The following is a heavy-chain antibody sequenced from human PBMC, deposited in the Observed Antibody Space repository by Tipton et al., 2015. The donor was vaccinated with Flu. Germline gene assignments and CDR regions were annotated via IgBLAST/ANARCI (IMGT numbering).Heavy chain of an antibody. D-gene: IGHD5-18*01. Sequence: VQSGPEVKKPGASVKVSCKASGYTFTGYYMHWVRQAPGQGLEWMGWINPNSGGTNYAQKFQGRVTMTRDTSISTAYMELSRLRSDDTAVYYCARAWIQLWRTHWHFDLWGRGTLVTVSP. CDR2: INPNSGGT. CDR1: GYTFTGYY. CDR3: ARAWIQLWRTHWHFDL. V-gene: IGHV1-2*02. J-gene: IGHJ2*01.